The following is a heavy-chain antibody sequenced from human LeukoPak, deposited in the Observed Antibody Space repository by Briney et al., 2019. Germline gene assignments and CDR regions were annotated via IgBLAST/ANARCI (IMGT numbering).Heavy chain of an antibody. D-gene: IGHD6-13*01. CDR2: IYYSGST. CDR1: GGSISSGDYY. CDR3: ARDSSQYNWFDP. V-gene: IGHV4-30-4*08. J-gene: IGHJ5*02. Sequence: SETLSLTCTVSGGSISSGDYYWSWIRQPPGKGREWIGYIYYSGSTYYNPSLKSRVTISVDTSKDQFSLKLSSVTAADTAVYYCARDSSQYNWFDPWGQGTLVTVSS.